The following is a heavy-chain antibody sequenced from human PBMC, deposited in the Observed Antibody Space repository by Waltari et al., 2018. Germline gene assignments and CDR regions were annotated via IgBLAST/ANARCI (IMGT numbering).Heavy chain of an antibody. CDR2: IYHIGST. V-gene: IGHV4-4*02. CDR1: NVSLTRPNW. Sequence: QVQLRESGPGLVKPSGTLSLTCDVSNVSLTRPNWWSWVRQSPGGGLEWLGEIYHIGSTNYNPSLSGRVAISVDKSNNRFSLKLRSVTAADTAMYYCVRVHMAVSGVFDSWGRGIQVTVSS. J-gene: IGHJ4*02. D-gene: IGHD6-19*01. CDR3: VRVHMAVSGVFDS.